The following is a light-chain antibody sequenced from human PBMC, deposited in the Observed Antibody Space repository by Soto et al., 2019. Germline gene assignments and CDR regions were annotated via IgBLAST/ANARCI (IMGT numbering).Light chain of an antibody. V-gene: IGKV3-20*01. CDR2: GAS. J-gene: IGKJ2*01. CDR3: PQFGRSPRT. CDR1: QGVSDNY. Sequence: EVVLTQSPGTLSLSPGEGATLSCRASQGVSDNYLAWYQHKPGQPPRLLIYGASNRATAIHDRFSGSGSGNGFPLSISRLEAWDFAVYLRPQFGRSPRTFGQGTKLDIK.